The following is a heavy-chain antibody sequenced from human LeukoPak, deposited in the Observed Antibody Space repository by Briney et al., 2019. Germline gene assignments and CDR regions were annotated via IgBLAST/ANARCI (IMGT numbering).Heavy chain of an antibody. D-gene: IGHD7-27*01. CDR2: IYYSGST. Sequence: SEAPSPTCPVSGGSNSRSRYYRGWVRQPPGKGLGWVGGIYYSGSTYYNPSLKSRVTISVDTSKNQFSLKLSSVTAADTAVYYCARDLGTEAYYYYYMDVWGKGTTVTVSS. CDR3: ARDLGTEAYYYYYMDV. J-gene: IGHJ6*03. V-gene: IGHV4-39*07. CDR1: GGSNSRSRYY.